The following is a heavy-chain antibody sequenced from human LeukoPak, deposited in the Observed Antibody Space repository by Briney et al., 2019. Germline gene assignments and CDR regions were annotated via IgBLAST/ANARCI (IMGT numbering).Heavy chain of an antibody. Sequence: WGSLRLSCAASGFTFSSYSMNWVRQAPGKGLEWVSSISSSSSYIYYADSVKGRFTISRDNAKNSLYLQMNSLRAEDTAVYYCARDLGYCSSTSCLDYYYYMDVWGKGTTVTVSS. CDR3: ARDLGYCSSTSCLDYYYYMDV. CDR1: GFTFSSYS. CDR2: ISSSSSYI. D-gene: IGHD2-2*01. J-gene: IGHJ6*03. V-gene: IGHV3-21*01.